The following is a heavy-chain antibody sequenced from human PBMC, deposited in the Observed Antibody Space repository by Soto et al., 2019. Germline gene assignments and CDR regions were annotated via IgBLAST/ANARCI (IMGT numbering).Heavy chain of an antibody. CDR3: ARDLRIAARPVLDN. J-gene: IGHJ4*02. V-gene: IGHV3-7*01. D-gene: IGHD6-6*01. CDR2: IKADGSEK. Sequence: EVQLVESGGGLVQFGGSPRLSCAASGFTFSSSWMNWVRQAPGKGLEWVANIKADGSEKYYVDSVKGRFTISRDNAQNSLYLQMNSLGAEDTAIYYCARDLRIAARPVLDNWGQGTLVSVSS. CDR1: GFTFSSSW.